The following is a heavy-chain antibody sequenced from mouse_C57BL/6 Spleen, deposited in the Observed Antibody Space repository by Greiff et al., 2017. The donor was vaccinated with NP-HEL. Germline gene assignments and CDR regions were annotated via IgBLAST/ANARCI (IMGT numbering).Heavy chain of an antibody. CDR1: GYTFTSYG. CDR3: ARSDSSGYASFDY. D-gene: IGHD3-2*02. CDR2: IYPRSGNT. J-gene: IGHJ2*01. V-gene: IGHV1-81*01. Sequence: QVHVKQSGAELARPGASVKLSCKASGYTFTSYGISWVKQRTGQGLEWIGEIYPRSGNTYYNEKFKGKATLTADKSSSTAYMELRSLTSEDSAVYFCARSDSSGYASFDYWGQGTTLTVSS.